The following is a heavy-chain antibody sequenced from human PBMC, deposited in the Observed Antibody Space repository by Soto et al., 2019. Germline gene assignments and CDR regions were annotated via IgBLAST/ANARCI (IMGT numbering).Heavy chain of an antibody. V-gene: IGHV3-48*03. CDR1: GFTFSSYE. CDR2: ISDSGGTV. J-gene: IGHJ6*02. CDR3: ARDLLHYDFWSGYSAYFYYGMDV. D-gene: IGHD3-3*01. Sequence: GGSLRLSCAASGFTFSSYEMNRVRQAPGQGLEWVSYISDSGGTVYYADSVKGRFTVSRDNAQNSVYLQMNSLRTEDTAVYYCARDLLHYDFWSGYSAYFYYGMDVWGPGTTVTVSS.